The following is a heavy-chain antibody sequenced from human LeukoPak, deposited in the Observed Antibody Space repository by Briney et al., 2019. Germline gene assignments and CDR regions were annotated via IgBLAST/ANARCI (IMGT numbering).Heavy chain of an antibody. CDR1: GFTFSDYW. J-gene: IGHJ4*02. V-gene: IGHV3-7*01. Sequence: GGSLRLSCAASGFTFSDYWMSWVRQAPGKGLEWVANINQDGSEKYYMYSVKGRFTISRDNAKNSLHLQMNTLRAEDTALYYCAKAGYGSGSSSFDQWGQGTLVTVSS. D-gene: IGHD3-10*01. CDR3: AKAGYGSGSSSFDQ. CDR2: INQDGSEK.